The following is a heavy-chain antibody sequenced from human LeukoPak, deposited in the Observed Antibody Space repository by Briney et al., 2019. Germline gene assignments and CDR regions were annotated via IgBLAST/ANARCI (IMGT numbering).Heavy chain of an antibody. V-gene: IGHV3-23*01. Sequence: PGGSLRLSCVASGFTFTGYAFSGVRQTPGKGLEWVSTVTSVGPISYADSVKGRFTISRGTSNNTVSLQMNSLTVDDTALYFCARQFLVGGSLSPFDHWGQGSLVAVST. CDR1: GFTFTGYA. J-gene: IGHJ4*02. CDR3: ARQFLVGGSLSPFDH. CDR2: VTSVGPI. D-gene: IGHD1-26*01.